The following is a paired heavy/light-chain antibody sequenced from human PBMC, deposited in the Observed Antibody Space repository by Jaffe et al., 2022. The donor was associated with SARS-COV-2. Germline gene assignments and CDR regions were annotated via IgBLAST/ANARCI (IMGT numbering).Heavy chain of an antibody. Sequence: EVQLVESGGGLVQPGGSLRLSCAGSGISFSSHDMHWVRQAKGKGLEWVSGIGTAGDPYYPGSVKGRFTISREDAKNSLYLQMNSLRAGDTAVYYCARGWYGAFDIWGQGTMVTVSS. CDR1: GISFSSHD. V-gene: IGHV3-13*05. CDR2: IGTAGDP. D-gene: IGHD6-13*01. J-gene: IGHJ3*02. CDR3: ARGWYGAFDI.
Light chain of an antibody. CDR1: QSVSSD. CDR2: GAS. Sequence: EIMMTQSPATLSVSPGERVTLSCRANQSVSSDLAWYQQKPGQAPRRLIFGASTRATGTPARFSGSGSGTEFTLTISSLQSEDFAVYYCQQYNNWPPYTFGQGTKLEIK. CDR3: QQYNNWPPYT. V-gene: IGKV3-15*01. J-gene: IGKJ2*01.